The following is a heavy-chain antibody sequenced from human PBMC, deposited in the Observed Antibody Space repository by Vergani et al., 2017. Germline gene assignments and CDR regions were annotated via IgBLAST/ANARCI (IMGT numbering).Heavy chain of an antibody. CDR1: GFTFGSYS. CDR2: ISSSGNYV. Sequence: EEHLVESGGGLVKPGGSLRLSCVASGFTFGSYSVNWVRQAPGRGLEWVSSISSSGNYVYYAASVKGRFSISRDNAKNLLSLQLNSLRADDTAVYYCARDQGSGTNRNNSGLAVWGQGTTVTVSS. CDR3: ARDQGSGTNRNNSGLAV. D-gene: IGHD3-10*01. V-gene: IGHV3-21*06. J-gene: IGHJ6*02.